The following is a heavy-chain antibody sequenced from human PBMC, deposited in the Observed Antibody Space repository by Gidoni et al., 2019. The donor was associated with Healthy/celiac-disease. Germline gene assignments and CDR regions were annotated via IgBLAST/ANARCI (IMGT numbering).Heavy chain of an antibody. CDR2: ISWNSGSI. D-gene: IGHD6-6*01. J-gene: IGHJ4*02. CDR1: GFTFDDYA. CDR3: AKEVAARPGGAEFDY. V-gene: IGHV3-9*01. Sequence: EVQLVESGGGLVQPGRSLRLSCAASGFTFDDYAMHWVRQAPGKGLEWVSGISWNSGSIGYADSVKGRFTISRDNAKNSLYLQMNSLRAEDTALYYCAKEVAARPGGAEFDYWGQGTLVTVSS.